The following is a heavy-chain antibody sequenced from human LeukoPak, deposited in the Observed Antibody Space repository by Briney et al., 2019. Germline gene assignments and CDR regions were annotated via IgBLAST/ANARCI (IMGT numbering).Heavy chain of an antibody. Sequence: PGGSLRLSCTASGFTFGDYAMSWVRQAPGKGLEWVSVIYSGGSTYYADSVKGRFTISRDNSKNTLYLQMNSLRAEDTAVYYCASIRASGYYYYYWGQGTLVTVSS. CDR3: ASIRASGYYYYY. CDR2: IYSGGST. D-gene: IGHD3-22*01. V-gene: IGHV3-66*01. J-gene: IGHJ4*02. CDR1: GFTFGDYA.